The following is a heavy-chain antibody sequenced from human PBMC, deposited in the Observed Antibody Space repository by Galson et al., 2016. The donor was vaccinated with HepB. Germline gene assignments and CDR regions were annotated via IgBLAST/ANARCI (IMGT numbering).Heavy chain of an antibody. CDR2: IYSGGDT. CDR1: GFTVSSNY. CDR3: AKAPYYGMTS. Sequence: SLRLSCAASGFTVSSNYMSWVRQAPGKGLEWVAVIYSGGDTYYADSVKDRFTISRDNSKNTLYLQMNSLRAEDTAVYYCAKAPYYGMTSGAKGPRSPSP. V-gene: IGHV3-66*01. J-gene: IGHJ6*02.